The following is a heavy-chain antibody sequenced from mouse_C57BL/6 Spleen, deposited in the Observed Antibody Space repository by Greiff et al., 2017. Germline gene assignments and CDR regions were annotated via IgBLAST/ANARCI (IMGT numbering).Heavy chain of an antibody. CDR2: IYPGSGNT. V-gene: IGHV1-66*01. J-gene: IGHJ1*03. D-gene: IGHD1-1*01. Sequence: QVQLKESGPELVKPGASVKISCKASGYSFTSYYIHWVKQRPGQGLEWIGWIYPGSGNTTYNEKFKGKATLTADTASSTAYMQLSSLTSEDSAVYYCARSNPFHYYGSSYWYCDVWGTGTTVTVSS. CDR1: GYSFTSYY. CDR3: ARSNPFHYYGSSYWYCDV.